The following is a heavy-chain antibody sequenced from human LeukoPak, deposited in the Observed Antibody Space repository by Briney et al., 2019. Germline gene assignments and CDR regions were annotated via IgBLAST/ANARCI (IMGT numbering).Heavy chain of an antibody. D-gene: IGHD3-22*01. CDR2: INPSGGST. Sequence: GASVKVSCKASGYTFTSYYMHWVRQAPGQGLEWMGIINPSGGSTSYAQKFQGRVTMTEDTSTDTAYMELSSLRSEDTAVYYCATLSPYEGAFDIWGQGTMVTVSS. CDR1: GYTFTSYY. CDR3: ATLSPYEGAFDI. V-gene: IGHV1-46*01. J-gene: IGHJ3*02.